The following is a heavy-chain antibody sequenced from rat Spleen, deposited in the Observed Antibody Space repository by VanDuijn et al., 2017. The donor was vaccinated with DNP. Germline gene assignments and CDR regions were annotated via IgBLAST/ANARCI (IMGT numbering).Heavy chain of an antibody. V-gene: IGHV3-1*01. Sequence: EVQLQESGPGLVKPSQSLSLTCSVTGYSITSNYWGWVRKFPGNKLEWMGYISYSGDTRYDPSLISRVSITRDTSKNQFFLQLNSVTTEDTATYYCARSYLWAQNLYFDYWGQGVMVTVSS. CDR3: ARSYLWAQNLYFDY. D-gene: IGHD1-7*01. CDR1: GYSITSNY. J-gene: IGHJ2*01. CDR2: ISYSGDT.